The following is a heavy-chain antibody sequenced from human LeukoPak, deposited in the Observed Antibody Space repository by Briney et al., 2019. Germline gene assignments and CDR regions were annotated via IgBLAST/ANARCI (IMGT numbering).Heavy chain of an antibody. Sequence: PGGSLRLSCAASGFTFSSYAMSWVRQAPGKGLEWVSAISGSGGSTYYADSVKGRFTISRDNAKNSLYLQTNSLRAEDTAVYYCARERITMVRGVIVDKNYFDYWGQGTLVTVSS. D-gene: IGHD3-10*01. CDR2: ISGSGGST. J-gene: IGHJ4*02. CDR3: ARERITMVRGVIVDKNYFDY. CDR1: GFTFSSYA. V-gene: IGHV3-23*01.